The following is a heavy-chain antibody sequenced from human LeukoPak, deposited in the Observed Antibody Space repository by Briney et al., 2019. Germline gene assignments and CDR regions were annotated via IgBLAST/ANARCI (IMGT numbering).Heavy chain of an antibody. CDR1: GGTFSSYA. J-gene: IGHJ3*02. Sequence: ASGKVSCKASGGTFSSYAISWVRQAPGQGLEWRGGIIPIFGTANYAQKFQGRVTITTDESTSTAYMELSSLRSEDTAVYYCARDTGDAFDIWGQGTMVTVSS. D-gene: IGHD3-10*01. V-gene: IGHV1-69*05. CDR3: ARDTGDAFDI. CDR2: IIPIFGTA.